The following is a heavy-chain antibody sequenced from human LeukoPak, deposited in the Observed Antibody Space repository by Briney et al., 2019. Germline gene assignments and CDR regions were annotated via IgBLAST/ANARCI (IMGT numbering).Heavy chain of an antibody. CDR1: GLTFNTYG. Sequence: GGSLRLSCAASGLTFNTYGMHWVRQAPGKGLEWVAAISYDGSNKYYADSVKGRFTISRDNSQSTLYLQMNSLRGGDTAIYYCAKGPYYGINRFDPWGQGTLVTVSS. D-gene: IGHD3-3*01. CDR2: ISYDGSNK. CDR3: AKGPYYGINRFDP. J-gene: IGHJ5*02. V-gene: IGHV3-30*18.